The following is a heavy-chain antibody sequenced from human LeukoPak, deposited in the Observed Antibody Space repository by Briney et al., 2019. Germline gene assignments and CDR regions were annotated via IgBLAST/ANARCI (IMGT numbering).Heavy chain of an antibody. Sequence: PSETLSLTCSVQGGSLSGAYWTWIRQPPGKGLEWIGEINHTGSTNYNPSLKSQVTMSADTPKNQFSLNLTSVTAADTAVYYCARGPVRLARPFDYWGQGTLVTVSS. D-gene: IGHD3-9*01. CDR3: ARGPVRLARPFDY. CDR2: INHTGST. V-gene: IGHV4-34*01. J-gene: IGHJ4*02. CDR1: GGSLSGAY.